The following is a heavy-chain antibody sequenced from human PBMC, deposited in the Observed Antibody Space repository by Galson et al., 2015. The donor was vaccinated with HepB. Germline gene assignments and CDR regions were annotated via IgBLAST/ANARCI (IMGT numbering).Heavy chain of an antibody. Sequence: SVKVSCKASGYTFTTYAMNWVRQAPGRGLEWIGWINTNTGISTYAQGLTGRFVFSLDTSVTTAYLQISSLKAEDTAVYYCARDRSYAHNSGYFFVRTIDYWGQGALVTVSS. V-gene: IGHV7-4-1*02. CDR3: ARDRSYAHNSGYFFVRTIDY. CDR1: GYTFTTYA. CDR2: INTNTGIS. J-gene: IGHJ4*02. D-gene: IGHD3-22*01.